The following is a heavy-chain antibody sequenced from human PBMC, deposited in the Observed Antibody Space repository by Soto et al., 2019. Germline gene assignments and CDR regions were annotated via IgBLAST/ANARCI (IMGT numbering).Heavy chain of an antibody. V-gene: IGHV4-30-4*01. CDR2: IYHSGST. D-gene: IGHD3-22*01. CDR3: ARYDTSGYYVFDY. J-gene: IGHJ4*02. Sequence: SETLSLTCTVSGGSISSDDYYWSWTRQPPGKGLEWIGYIYHSGSTSYKPSLKSRVTISIDTSKNHFSLNLSSVTAADTAVYYCARYDTSGYYVFDYWGQGTLVTVSS. CDR1: GGSISSDDYY.